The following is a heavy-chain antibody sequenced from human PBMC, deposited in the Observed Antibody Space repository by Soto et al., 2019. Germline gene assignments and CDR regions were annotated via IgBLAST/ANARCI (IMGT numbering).Heavy chain of an antibody. CDR2: FFSDAER. V-gene: IGHV2-26*01. Sequence: GSGPTLVNPTETLTLTCSVSGFSLTNGRMGVSWIRQPPGKALEWLAHFFSDAERSYSTSMQSRLNMYKDSSGSQVVLTMTNMAPADTATYYCARMDGDYNYYGLDVWGHGIAVTVSS. D-gene: IGHD4-17*01. J-gene: IGHJ6*02. CDR1: GFSLTNGRMG. CDR3: ARMDGDYNYYGLDV.